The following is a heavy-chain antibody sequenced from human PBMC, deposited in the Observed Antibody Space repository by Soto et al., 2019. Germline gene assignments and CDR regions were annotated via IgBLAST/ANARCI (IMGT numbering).Heavy chain of an antibody. CDR3: ARPYCGAGSCSDPDAFDK. CDR2: INHSGST. CDR1: GGSLSGYY. Sequence: SETLSLTCSVYGGSLSGYYWSWIRQPPGKGLEWIGEINHSGSTNYNPSLMSRVTISVDTSKNQFSLSLRSVTAADTAVYYCARPYCGAGSCSDPDAFDKWGQGTVITVSS. J-gene: IGHJ3*02. V-gene: IGHV4-34*01. D-gene: IGHD2-15*01.